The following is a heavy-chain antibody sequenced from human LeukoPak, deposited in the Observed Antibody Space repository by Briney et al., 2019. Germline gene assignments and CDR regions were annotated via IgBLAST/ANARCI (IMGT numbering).Heavy chain of an antibody. Sequence: GRSLRLSCAASGFTFSSYAMHWVRQAPGKGLEWVAVISYDGSNKYYADSVKGRFTISRDNSKNTLHLQMNSLRAEDTAVYYCARDGAYHPLGVNDAFDIWGQGTMVTVSS. D-gene: IGHD3-10*01. V-gene: IGHV3-30-3*01. CDR2: ISYDGSNK. CDR3: ARDGAYHPLGVNDAFDI. J-gene: IGHJ3*02. CDR1: GFTFSSYA.